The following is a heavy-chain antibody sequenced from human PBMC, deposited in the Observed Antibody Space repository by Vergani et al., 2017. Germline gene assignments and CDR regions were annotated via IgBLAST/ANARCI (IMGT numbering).Heavy chain of an antibody. D-gene: IGHD3-9*01. CDR1: GGSITSSSYY. J-gene: IGHJ1*01. V-gene: IGHV4-39*01. CDR3: ARTESFILRYFHWAL. Sequence: QLHLQESGPGLVKPSETLSLTCTVSGGSITSSSYYWGWIRHPPGKGLEWIGNIYHSGGAYYNPSLKGRVTISVDTSKNQFSLGVTSVTAADTAIYFCARTESFILRYFHWALWGQGTLVTVSS. CDR2: IYHSGGA.